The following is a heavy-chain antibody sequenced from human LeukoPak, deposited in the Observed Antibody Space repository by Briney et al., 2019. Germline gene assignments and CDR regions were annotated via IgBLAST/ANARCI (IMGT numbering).Heavy chain of an antibody. Sequence: GGSLRLSCAASGFTFSSYAMSWVRQAPGKGLEWVSAISGSGGSTYYADSVKGRFTISRDNSKNTLNLQMNSLRAEDTAVYYCAKDLYYYYYMDVWGKGTTVTVSS. J-gene: IGHJ6*03. CDR2: ISGSGGST. CDR1: GFTFSSYA. CDR3: AKDLYYYYYMDV. V-gene: IGHV3-23*01.